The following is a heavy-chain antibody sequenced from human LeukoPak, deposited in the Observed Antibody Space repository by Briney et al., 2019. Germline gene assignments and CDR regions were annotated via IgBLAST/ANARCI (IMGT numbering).Heavy chain of an antibody. Sequence: GGSLRLSCAASGFTFSSYWMHWVRQAPGKGLVWVSRFNSDGSSTSYADSVKGRFTISRDNAKNTLYLQMNSLRAEDTAVYYCARDNDYGFDYWGQGTLVTVSS. V-gene: IGHV3-74*01. CDR3: ARDNDYGFDY. CDR2: FNSDGSST. CDR1: GFTFSSYW. D-gene: IGHD4-17*01. J-gene: IGHJ4*02.